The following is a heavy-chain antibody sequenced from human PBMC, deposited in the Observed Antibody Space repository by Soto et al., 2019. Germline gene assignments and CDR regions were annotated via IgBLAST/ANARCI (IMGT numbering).Heavy chain of an antibody. CDR3: ARLGYDSRGVY. Sequence: QLQLQESGPGLVKPSETLSLTCTVSGGSISSSSYYWGWIRQPPGKGLEWIGSIYYSGSTYYNPSRTGRVTMSVDTSKNQFSLKLNSVTAADTAVYYCARLGYDSRGVYWGQGTLVTVSS. J-gene: IGHJ4*02. D-gene: IGHD3-22*01. V-gene: IGHV4-39*01. CDR2: IYYSGST. CDR1: GGSISSSSYY.